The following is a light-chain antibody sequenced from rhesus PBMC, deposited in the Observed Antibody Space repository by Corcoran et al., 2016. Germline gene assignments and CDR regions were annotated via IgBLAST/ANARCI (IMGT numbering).Light chain of an antibody. CDR2: KAS. CDR3: QQYNSAPFP. V-gene: IGKV1-21*01. CDR1: QDISSR. J-gene: IGKJ3*01. Sequence: DIQMTQSPSSLSASVGDRVTITCRASQDISSRFARYQQKPGRAAQLLIYKASSLQSGVPSRFCGSGSGTDFTLTISSLQPEDFATYYCQQYNSAPFPFGPGTKLDVE.